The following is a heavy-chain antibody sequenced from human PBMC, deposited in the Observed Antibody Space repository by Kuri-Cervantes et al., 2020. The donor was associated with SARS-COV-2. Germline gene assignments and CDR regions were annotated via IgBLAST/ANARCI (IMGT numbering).Heavy chain of an antibody. J-gene: IGHJ5*02. CDR2: INWNGGST. D-gene: IGHD3-22*01. CDR3: TKHPQRYSGHYSDWFDP. CDR1: GFTFSSYA. V-gene: IGHV3-20*04. Sequence: ETLSLTCAASGFTFSSYAMSWARQAPGKGLEWVSGINWNGGSTGYADPVKGRFTISRDNAKTSLYLQMDSLSPEDTAFYYCTKHPQRYSGHYSDWFDPWGHGTLVTVSS.